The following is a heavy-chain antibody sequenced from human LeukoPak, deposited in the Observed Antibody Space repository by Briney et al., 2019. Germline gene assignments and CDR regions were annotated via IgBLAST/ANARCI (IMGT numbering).Heavy chain of an antibody. Sequence: ASVKVSCKASGYTFNSYGISWVRQAPGQGLEWMGWISAYNGNTNYAQKLQGRVTMTTDTSTSTAYMELRSLRSDDTAVYYCARDYSSGSPDWFDPWGQGTLVTVSS. CDR1: GYTFNSYG. J-gene: IGHJ5*02. CDR3: ARDYSSGSPDWFDP. V-gene: IGHV1-18*01. D-gene: IGHD6-13*01. CDR2: ISAYNGNT.